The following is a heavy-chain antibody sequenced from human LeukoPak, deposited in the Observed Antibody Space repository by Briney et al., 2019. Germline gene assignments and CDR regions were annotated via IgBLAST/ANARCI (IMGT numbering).Heavy chain of an antibody. CDR2: IYSGGST. J-gene: IGHJ5*02. D-gene: IGHD2-2*01. V-gene: IGHV3-66*02. Sequence: GGSLRLSCAASGFTVSSNYMSWVRQAPGKGLEWVSVIYSGGSTYYADSVKGRFTISRDNSKNTLYLQMNSLRAKDTAVYYCARGCSSTSCWFDPWGQGTLVTVSS. CDR1: GFTVSSNY. CDR3: ARGCSSTSCWFDP.